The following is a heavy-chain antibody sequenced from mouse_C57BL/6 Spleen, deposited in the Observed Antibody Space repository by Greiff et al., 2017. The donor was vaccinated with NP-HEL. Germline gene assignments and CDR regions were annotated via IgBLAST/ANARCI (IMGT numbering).Heavy chain of an antibody. J-gene: IGHJ2*01. D-gene: IGHD1-1*01. CDR1: GFTFSDYY. CDR2: INYDGSST. Sequence: EVQVVESEGGLVQPGSSMKLSCTASGFTFSDYYMAWVRQVPEKGLEWVANINYDGSSTYYLDSLKSRFIISRDNAKNILYLQMSSLKSEDTATYYCARYYYYFDYWGQGTTLTVSS. V-gene: IGHV5-16*01. CDR3: ARYYYYFDY.